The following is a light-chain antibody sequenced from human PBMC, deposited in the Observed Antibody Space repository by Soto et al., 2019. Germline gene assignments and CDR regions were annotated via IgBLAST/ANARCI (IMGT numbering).Light chain of an antibody. CDR3: SSYTTNSTYV. Sequence: QSVLPQPASVSGSPGQSITITCTGTSSHVGGHTYVSWYQQHPGKAPKLIIYDVTYQPSWASNRFSGSKSGNTASLTISGLQAEDEADYYCSSYTTNSTYVFGTGTKVTVL. V-gene: IGLV2-14*01. CDR2: DVT. J-gene: IGLJ1*01. CDR1: SSHVGGHTY.